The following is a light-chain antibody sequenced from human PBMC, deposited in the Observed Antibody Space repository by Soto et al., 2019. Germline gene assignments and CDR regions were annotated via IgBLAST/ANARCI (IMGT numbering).Light chain of an antibody. V-gene: IGKV3-20*01. Sequence: EIVITPAPATLSVSPGERSTPSCRASHRVSTSLAWYQHKPAQAPSLLIYGASSRATGIPDRFSGSGSGTDFTLTISRLEPEDFAVYYCQPYGTSPWTVGPATQVEIK. CDR2: GAS. CDR3: QPYGTSPWT. J-gene: IGKJ1*01. CDR1: HRVSTS.